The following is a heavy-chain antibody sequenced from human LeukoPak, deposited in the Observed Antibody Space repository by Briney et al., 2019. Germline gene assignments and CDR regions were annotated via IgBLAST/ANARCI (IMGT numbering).Heavy chain of an antibody. CDR1: GGSISSGYYY. J-gene: IGHJ4*02. Sequence: SQTLSLTCTVSGGSISSGYYYWSWIRQSPGKGLEWIGYIYYSGSTYYNPSLKSRVTISVDTSKNQFSLKLSSVTAADTAVYYCARLRPDYYDSSGYYLFDYWGQGTLVTVSS. CDR3: ARLRPDYYDSSGYYLFDY. D-gene: IGHD3-22*01. CDR2: IYYSGST. V-gene: IGHV4-30-4*01.